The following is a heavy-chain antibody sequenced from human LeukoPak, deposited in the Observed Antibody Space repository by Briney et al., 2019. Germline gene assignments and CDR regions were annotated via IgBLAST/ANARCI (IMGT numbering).Heavy chain of an antibody. CDR2: IYHTGTT. J-gene: IGHJ4*02. V-gene: IGHV4-39*07. D-gene: IGHD3-9*01. Sequence: SETLSLTCTVSGVSSISIDYYWDWIRQPPGKGPEWIGAIYHTGTTYYNPSLKSRATISVDTSKNQFSLKLSSVTAADTAVYYCVREHDWGDFDFWGQGTLVTASS. CDR3: VREHDWGDFDF. CDR1: GVSSISIDYY.